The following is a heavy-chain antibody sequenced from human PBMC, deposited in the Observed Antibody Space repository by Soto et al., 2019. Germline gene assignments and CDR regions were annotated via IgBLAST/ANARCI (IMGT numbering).Heavy chain of an antibody. Sequence: EEQLLESGGGLVQPGGSLRLSCSVSGFTFINYAMIWVRQAPGKGLEWVSGISGNSGSTYYADSVKGRFTISRDNSKNTLYLQMNSLRTEDTAVYYCAKDIVVVIAAGDAFDIWGQGTMVTVSS. CDR3: AKDIVVVIAAGDAFDI. CDR1: GFTFINYA. D-gene: IGHD2-15*01. V-gene: IGHV3-23*01. CDR2: ISGNSGST. J-gene: IGHJ3*02.